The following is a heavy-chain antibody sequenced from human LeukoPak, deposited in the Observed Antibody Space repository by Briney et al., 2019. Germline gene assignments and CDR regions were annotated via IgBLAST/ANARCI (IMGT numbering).Heavy chain of an antibody. CDR1: TGSSTSGGSY. CDR3: ARDLGGLGKIDY. CDR2: IFYSGTT. D-gene: IGHD7-27*01. J-gene: IGHJ4*02. Sequence: PQSLSLACPLATGSSTSGGSYWSRIRQHPWNGLEWIGYIFYSGTTYYNPSLKCRVIISVDASKNRFSLRLSSVTAADTAVYYCARDLGGLGKIDYWGQGTLVTVSS. V-gene: IGHV4-31*03.